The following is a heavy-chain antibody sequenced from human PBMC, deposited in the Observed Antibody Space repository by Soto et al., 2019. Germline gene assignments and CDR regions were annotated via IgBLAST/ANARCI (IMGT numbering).Heavy chain of an antibody. Sequence: PSETLSLTCTVSGGSISSSSYYWGWIRQPPGKGLEWIGSIYYSGSTYYNPSLKSRVTISLDTSKNEFSLKVNSVTAADTAVYFCAREKWVATDFYGLDVWGQGTTVTVSS. D-gene: IGHD5-12*01. V-gene: IGHV4-39*02. CDR3: AREKWVATDFYGLDV. CDR1: GGSISSSSYY. CDR2: IYYSGST. J-gene: IGHJ6*02.